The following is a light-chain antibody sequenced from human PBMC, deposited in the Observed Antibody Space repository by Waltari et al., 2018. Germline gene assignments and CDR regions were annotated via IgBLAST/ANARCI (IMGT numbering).Light chain of an antibody. V-gene: IGLV2-14*01. J-gene: IGLJ2*01. CDR1: RSDVGGYTY. CDR3: SSYTGSSTRVV. CDR2: DVS. Sequence: QSALTHPASVSGSPGQSITIPSTGTRSDVGGYTYAARYQQHPGKAPKLMIYDVSKRPSGVSNRFSGSKSGNTASLTISGLQAEDEADYYCSSYTGSSTRVVFGGGTKLTVL.